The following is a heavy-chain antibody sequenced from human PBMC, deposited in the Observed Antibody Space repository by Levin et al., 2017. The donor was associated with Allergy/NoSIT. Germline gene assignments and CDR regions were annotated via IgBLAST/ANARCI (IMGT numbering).Heavy chain of an antibody. CDR3: ARIPNYYDSSAYNYFLPWAFDL. V-gene: IGHV2-26*01. Sequence: ASGPTLVKPTETLTLTCTVSGFSLNNARVGVTWIRPPPGKALEWLAHIFSNDRKSYSTSLKSRLTIFKDTSKSQVVLTMTSMDPVDSATYYCARIPNYYDSSAYNYFLPWAFDLWGQGTTVTVSS. CDR1: GFSLNNARVG. D-gene: IGHD3-22*01. CDR2: IFSNDRK. J-gene: IGHJ3*01.